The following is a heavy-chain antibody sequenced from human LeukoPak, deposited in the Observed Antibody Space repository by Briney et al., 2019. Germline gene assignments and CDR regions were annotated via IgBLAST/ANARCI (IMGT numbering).Heavy chain of an antibody. D-gene: IGHD3-10*01. J-gene: IGHJ4*02. CDR3: ARDYKGYGSGSYYDY. CDR2: AYYRAKWYN. CDR1: GDSVFSNSVG. V-gene: IGHV6-1*01. Sequence: SQTLSLTCAISGDSVFSNSVGWNWIRQSPSGGLEWLGRAYYRAKWYNDYAISVKSRIIIKPDTSKNQFYLQLNSVTPEDTAVYYCARDYKGYGSGSYYDYWGQGTLVTVSS.